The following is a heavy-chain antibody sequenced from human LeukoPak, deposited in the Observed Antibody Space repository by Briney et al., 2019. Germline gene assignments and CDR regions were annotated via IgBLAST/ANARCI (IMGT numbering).Heavy chain of an antibody. CDR3: ATEGVVDY. Sequence: GRSLRLSRAASGFTFSSYAMHWVRQAPGKGLEWVAVISYDGSNKYYADSVKGRFTISRDNSKNTLYLQMNSLRAEDTAVYYCATEGVVDYWGQGTLVTVSS. V-gene: IGHV3-30*04. CDR1: GFTFSSYA. CDR2: ISYDGSNK. D-gene: IGHD3-3*01. J-gene: IGHJ4*02.